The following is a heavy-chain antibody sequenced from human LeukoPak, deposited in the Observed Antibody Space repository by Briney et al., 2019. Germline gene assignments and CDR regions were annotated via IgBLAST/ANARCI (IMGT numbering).Heavy chain of an antibody. Sequence: GGSLRLSCAASGFGFRTYGMHWVRQAPGKGLEWVALISYDINTVYYADSVKGRFTISRDSSRNTLYLQMNSLRTEDTAVYYCAKDGGPFEEWTYYFDYWGQGSLVTVSS. CDR1: GFGFRTYG. V-gene: IGHV3-30*18. CDR2: ISYDINTV. J-gene: IGHJ4*02. D-gene: IGHD3-10*01. CDR3: AKDGGPFEEWTYYFDY.